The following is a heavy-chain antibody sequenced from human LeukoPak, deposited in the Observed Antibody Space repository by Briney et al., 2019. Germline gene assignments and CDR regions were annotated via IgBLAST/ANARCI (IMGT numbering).Heavy chain of an antibody. D-gene: IGHD1-1*01. CDR3: ATAQLEPLFDY. V-gene: IGHV1-18*01. CDR2: ISVYNGNT. CDR1: GFTFGSYG. Sequence: EASVKVSCKASGFTFGSYGISWVRQVPGQGLEWMGWISVYNGNTNYAQKFQGRVTMTTDTSTSTAYMELRSLRSDDTAVYYCATAQLEPLFDYWGQGTLVTVSS. J-gene: IGHJ4*02.